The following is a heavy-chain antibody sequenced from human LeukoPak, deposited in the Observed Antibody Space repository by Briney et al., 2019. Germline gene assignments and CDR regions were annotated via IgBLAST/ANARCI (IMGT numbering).Heavy chain of an antibody. D-gene: IGHD7-27*01. J-gene: IGHJ4*02. CDR3: ARDRFKWGPMDYFDS. CDR2: INPKNGGT. Sequence: GASVKVSCKAFRYTFTDYYIHWVRQAPGQGHERMGGINPKNGGTNIAQKFQGMITMARDTSINTAYMDVSRLTSDDTAVYYCARDRFKWGPMDYFDSWGQGTRVTVSS. V-gene: IGHV1-2*02. CDR1: RYTFTDYY.